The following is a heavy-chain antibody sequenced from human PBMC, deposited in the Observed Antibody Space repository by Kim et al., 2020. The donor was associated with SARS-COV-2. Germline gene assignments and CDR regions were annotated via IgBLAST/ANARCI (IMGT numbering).Heavy chain of an antibody. CDR1: GFTFGDYA. V-gene: IGHV3-9*01. J-gene: IGHJ5*02. CDR3: AKGGFGASWYWFDP. Sequence: GGSLRLSCAASGFTFGDYAMHRVRQAPGKGLEWVSGISWNSNTIEYADSVKGRFTISRDNAKNSLYLQMNSLRAEDTAFYYCAKGGFGASWYWFDPWGQGTLVTVSS. CDR2: ISWNSNTI. D-gene: IGHD6-13*01.